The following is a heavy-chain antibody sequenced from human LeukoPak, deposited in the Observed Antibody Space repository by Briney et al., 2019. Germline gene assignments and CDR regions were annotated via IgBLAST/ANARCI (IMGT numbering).Heavy chain of an antibody. CDR1: GFTVSDNY. V-gene: IGHV3-53*04. CDR3: ASGSRFDY. D-gene: IGHD5/OR15-5a*01. J-gene: IGHJ4*02. CDR2: IYSGGSI. Sequence: PGGPLKLSCAASGFTVSDNYLSWVRQAPGKGLEWVSVIYSGGSIYYADSVKGRFTISRHNSKNTLYLQMNSLRTEDTAVYYCASGSRFDYWGQGTLVTVSS.